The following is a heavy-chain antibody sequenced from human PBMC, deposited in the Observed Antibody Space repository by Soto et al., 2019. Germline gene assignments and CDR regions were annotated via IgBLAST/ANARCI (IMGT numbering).Heavy chain of an antibody. J-gene: IGHJ3*02. CDR2: IYSGGST. Sequence: EVQLVETGGGLIQPGGSLRLSCAASGFTVSSNYMSWVRQAPGKGLEWVSVIYSGGSTYYADSVKGRFTISRDNSKNTLYLQMNSLRAEDTAVYYCARRSSSDAFDIWGQGTMVTVSS. V-gene: IGHV3-53*02. CDR3: ARRSSSDAFDI. CDR1: GFTVSSNY. D-gene: IGHD6-13*01.